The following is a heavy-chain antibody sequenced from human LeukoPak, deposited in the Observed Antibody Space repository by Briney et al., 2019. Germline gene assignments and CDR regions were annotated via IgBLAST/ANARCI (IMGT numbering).Heavy chain of an antibody. CDR2: INHSGST. Sequence: SETLSLTCAVSGASISGSGYYWGWIRQPPGKGLEWIGEINHSGSTNYNPSLKSRVTISVDTSKNQFSLKLSSVTAADTAVYYCARFGNRGYSYANDYWGQGTLVTVSS. CDR1: GASISGSGYY. V-gene: IGHV4-39*07. D-gene: IGHD5-18*01. J-gene: IGHJ4*02. CDR3: ARFGNRGYSYANDY.